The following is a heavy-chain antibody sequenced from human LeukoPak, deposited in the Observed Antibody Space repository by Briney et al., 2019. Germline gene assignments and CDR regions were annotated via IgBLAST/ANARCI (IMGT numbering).Heavy chain of an antibody. CDR1: GFTFSGYA. CDR2: THETSSPI. D-gene: IGHD6-13*01. CDR3: ARGLGSSWLYL. J-gene: IGHJ5*02. V-gene: IGHV3-48*01. Sequence: GGSLRLSCAGAGFTFSGYAMTWVRQAPGKGLEWISYTHETSSPIFYADSVKGRFTVSRDNAKKSLYLQMNNLRAEDTAVYYCARGLGSSWLYLWGQGTLVTVSS.